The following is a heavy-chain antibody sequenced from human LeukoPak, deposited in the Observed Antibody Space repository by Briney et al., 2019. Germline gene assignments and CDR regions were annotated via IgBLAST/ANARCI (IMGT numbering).Heavy chain of an antibody. Sequence: GASVKVSCKASGYTFTSYDINWVRQATGQGLEWMGWMNPNSGNTGYAQKFQGRVTMTRNTSISTAYMELSSLRSEDTAVYYCARGRGSGSYYNYYYYYYMDVWGKGTTVTISS. J-gene: IGHJ6*03. D-gene: IGHD3-10*01. CDR3: ARGRGSGSYYNYYYYYYMDV. CDR1: GYTFTSYD. V-gene: IGHV1-8*01. CDR2: MNPNSGNT.